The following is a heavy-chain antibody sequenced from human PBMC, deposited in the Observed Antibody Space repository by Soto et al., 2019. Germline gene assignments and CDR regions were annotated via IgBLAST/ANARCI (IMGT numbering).Heavy chain of an antibody. CDR2: IYHSGST. V-gene: IGHV4-30-2*01. D-gene: IGHD7-27*01. CDR1: GGSISSGGYS. Sequence: QLQLQESGSGLVKPSQTLSLTCAVSGGSISSGGYSWSWIRQPPGKGLEWIGYIYHSGSTYYNPSVKSRATISVDRSKNQFSLKLSSVTAADTAVYYCARGNWGSAYYSMDVWGQGTTVTVSS. CDR3: ARGNWGSAYYSMDV. J-gene: IGHJ6*02.